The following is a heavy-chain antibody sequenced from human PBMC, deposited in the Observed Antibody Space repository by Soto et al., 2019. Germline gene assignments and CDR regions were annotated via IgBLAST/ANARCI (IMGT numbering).Heavy chain of an antibody. CDR1: GGTFSSYA. CDR2: IIPIFGTA. CDR3: ARDLNTVPTHAFDI. V-gene: IGHV1-69*13. J-gene: IGHJ3*02. D-gene: IGHD4-17*01. Sequence: GASVKVSCKASGGTFSSYAISWVRQAPGQGLEWMGGIIPIFGTANYAQKFQGRVTITADESTSTAYMELSSLRSEDTAVYYCARDLNTVPTHAFDIWGQGTMVTVSS.